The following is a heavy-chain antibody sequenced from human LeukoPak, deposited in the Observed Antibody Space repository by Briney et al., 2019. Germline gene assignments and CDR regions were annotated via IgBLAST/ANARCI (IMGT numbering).Heavy chain of an antibody. Sequence: PGGSLRLSCAASGFTFSSYEMNWVRQAPGKGLEWVANIKQDGSEKYYVDSVKGRFTISRDNAKNSLYLQMNSLRAEDTAVYYCAREMVGSSWCPLEYWGQGTLVTASS. CDR3: AREMVGSSWCPLEY. J-gene: IGHJ4*02. V-gene: IGHV3-7*01. CDR1: GFTFSSYE. D-gene: IGHD6-13*01. CDR2: IKQDGSEK.